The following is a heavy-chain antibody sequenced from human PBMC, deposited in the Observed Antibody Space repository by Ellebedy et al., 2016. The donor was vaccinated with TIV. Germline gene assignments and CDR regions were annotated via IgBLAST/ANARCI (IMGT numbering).Heavy chain of an antibody. V-gene: IGHV4-39*01. Sequence: MPSETLSLTCTVSGGSISNSDYYWNWIRQPPGKGLEWIGSIYYSGSPYYNPSFKSRVTLSADTSKNQFSLNLRPVTAADTAVYYCARTDPWQPIDDWGQGILVSVSS. CDR3: ARTDPWQPIDD. J-gene: IGHJ4*02. CDR1: GGSISNSDYY. D-gene: IGHD2-21*02. CDR2: IYYSGSP.